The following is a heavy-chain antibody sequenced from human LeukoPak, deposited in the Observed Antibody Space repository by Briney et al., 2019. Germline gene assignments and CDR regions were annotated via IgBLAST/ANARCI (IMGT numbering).Heavy chain of an antibody. CDR1: GGSISSGGYY. J-gene: IGHJ4*02. V-gene: IGHV4-31*03. CDR3: ARDRSGYQYYFDY. CDR2: IYYSGST. Sequence: SETRSLTCTFSGGSISSGGYYWSWIRQHPGKGLEWIGYIYYSGSTYYNPSLKSRVTISVDTSKNQFSLKLSSVTAADTAVYYCARDRSGYQYYFDYWGQGTLVTVSS. D-gene: IGHD3-22*01.